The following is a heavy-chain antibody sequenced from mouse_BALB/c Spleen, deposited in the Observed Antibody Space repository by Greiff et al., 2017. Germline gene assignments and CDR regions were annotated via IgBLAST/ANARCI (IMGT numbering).Heavy chain of an antibody. D-gene: IGHD1-1*02. CDR3: VRQEWSYWYFDV. V-gene: IGHV10-1*02. CDR2: IRSKSNNYAT. J-gene: IGHJ1*01. Sequence: EVQLQESGGGLVQPKGSLKLSCAASGFTFNTYAMNWVRQAPGKGLEWVARIRSKSNNYATYYADSVKDRFTISRDDSQSMLYLQMNNLKTEDTAMYYCVRQEWSYWYFDVWGAGTTVTVSS. CDR1: GFTFNTYA.